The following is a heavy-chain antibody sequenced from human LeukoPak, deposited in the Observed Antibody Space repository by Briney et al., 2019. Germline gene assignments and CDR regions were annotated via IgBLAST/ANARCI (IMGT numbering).Heavy chain of an antibody. Sequence: SETLSLTCAVSGGSISSSNWWSWVRQPPGKGLEWIGEIYHSGSTNYNPSLKSRATISVDKSKNQFSLKLSSVTAADTAVYYCARATMVRGVSNFDYWGQGTLVTVSS. CDR1: GGSISSSNW. J-gene: IGHJ4*02. V-gene: IGHV4-4*02. CDR3: ARATMVRGVSNFDY. D-gene: IGHD3-10*01. CDR2: IYHSGST.